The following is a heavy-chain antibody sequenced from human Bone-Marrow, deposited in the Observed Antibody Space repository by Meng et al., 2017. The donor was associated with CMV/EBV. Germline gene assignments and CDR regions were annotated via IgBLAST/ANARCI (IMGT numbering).Heavy chain of an antibody. CDR2: IYYSGST. J-gene: IGHJ6*02. CDR3: ARVTDFWSGSGPYGMDV. V-gene: IGHV4-59*01. CDR1: GGSISSYY. D-gene: IGHD3-3*01. Sequence: SETLSLTCTVSGGSISSYYWSWIRQPPGKGLEWIGYIYYSGSTNYNPSLKSRVTISVDTSKNPFSLKLSSVTAADTAVYYCARVTDFWSGSGPYGMDVWGQGTTVTVSS.